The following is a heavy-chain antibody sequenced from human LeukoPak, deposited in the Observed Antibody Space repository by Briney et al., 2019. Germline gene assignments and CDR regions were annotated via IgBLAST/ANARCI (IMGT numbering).Heavy chain of an antibody. D-gene: IGHD3-16*01. J-gene: IGHJ4*02. V-gene: IGHV4-59*01. CDR1: GGSISSYY. Sequence: PSXXLSLTCTVSGGSISSYYWSWIRQPPGKGLEWIGYIYYSGSTNYNPSLKSRVTISVDTSKNQFSLKLSSVTAADTAVYYCARDYDSSLDYWGQGTLVTVSS. CDR2: IYYSGST. CDR3: ARDYDSSLDY.